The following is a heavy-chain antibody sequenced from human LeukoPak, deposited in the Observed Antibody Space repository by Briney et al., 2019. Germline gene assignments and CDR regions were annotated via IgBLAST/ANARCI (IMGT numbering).Heavy chain of an antibody. CDR2: IKEDESEK. CDR3: ATYSGAHHKTFDS. CDR1: GFTFSSYA. Sequence: GGSLRLSCAASGFTFSSYAMSWVRQAPGKGLEWVANIKEDESEKDYVDSVKGRFTISRDNAKNSLHLQMSSLRAEDTAVYCATYSGAHHKTFDSWGQGTLVTVSS. V-gene: IGHV3-7*03. D-gene: IGHD1-26*01. J-gene: IGHJ4*02.